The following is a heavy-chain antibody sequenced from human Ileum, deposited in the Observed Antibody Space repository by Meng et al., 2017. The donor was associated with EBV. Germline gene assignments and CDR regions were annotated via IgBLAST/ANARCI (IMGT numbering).Heavy chain of an antibody. D-gene: IGHD6-13*01. CDR1: GGSISSSSYY. V-gene: IGHV4-39*07. J-gene: IGHJ4*02. Sequence: QLLLQESGRGLVKPSETLSLSCTVSGGSISSSSYYWGWIRQPPGKGLEWIGSMYSSGTTNYNPSLTSRVTISLDTSKNQFSLKLSSVTAADTAVYYCARGSTPAAGAYWGQGTLVTVSS. CDR2: MYSSGTT. CDR3: ARGSTPAAGAY.